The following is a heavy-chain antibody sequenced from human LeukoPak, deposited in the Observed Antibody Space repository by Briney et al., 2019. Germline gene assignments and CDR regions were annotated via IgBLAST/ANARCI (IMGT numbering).Heavy chain of an antibody. CDR2: IYYSGST. CDR1: GGSISSGGYY. Sequence: KPSETLSLTCTVSGGSISSGGYYWSWLRQHPGKGLEWIGYIYYSGSTNYNPSLKSRVTISVDTSKNQFSLKLSSVTAADTAVYYCAREPSGDYYYYGMDVWGQGTTVTVSS. J-gene: IGHJ6*02. CDR3: AREPSGDYYYYGMDV. V-gene: IGHV4-61*08. D-gene: IGHD1-26*01.